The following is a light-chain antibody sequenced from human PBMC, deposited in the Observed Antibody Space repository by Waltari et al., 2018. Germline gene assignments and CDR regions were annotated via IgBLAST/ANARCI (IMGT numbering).Light chain of an antibody. CDR3: QSYDSSLSAV. Sequence: QSVLTQPPSVSGAPGHSVTISSTGTRSNIRAGYDVHWYQQLPGAAPKLLIYAFSNRPSGVPDRFYGSKSGTSASLAINGLQAEDEAVYYCQSYDSSLSAVFGGGTKVTVL. CDR2: AFS. V-gene: IGLV1-40*01. CDR1: RSNIRAGYD. J-gene: IGLJ3*02.